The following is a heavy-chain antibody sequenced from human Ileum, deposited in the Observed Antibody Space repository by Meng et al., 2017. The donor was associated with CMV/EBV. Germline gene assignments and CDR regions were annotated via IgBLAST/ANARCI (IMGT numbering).Heavy chain of an antibody. CDR2: IYSGGST. J-gene: IGHJ4*02. CDR1: GFTVSSNY. D-gene: IGHD2-2*01. Sequence: GESLKISCAASGFTVSSNYMSWVRQAPGKGLEWVSIIYSGGSTYYADSVKGRFTISRDTSKNTVYLQMNSLRADDTAVYYCAREAYCSGTTCYHPTWGQGTLVTVSS. V-gene: IGHV3-53*01. CDR3: AREAYCSGTTCYHPT.